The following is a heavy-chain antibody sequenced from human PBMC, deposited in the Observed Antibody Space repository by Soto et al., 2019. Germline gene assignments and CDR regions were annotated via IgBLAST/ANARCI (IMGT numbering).Heavy chain of an antibody. V-gene: IGHV2-5*02. J-gene: IGHJ5*02. CDR2: IYWDDAK. D-gene: IGHD1-26*01. CDR3: AHAYGGRSLS. CDR1: GFSLSTSRVG. Sequence: QITLKESGPTLVKPTQTLTLTCTFSGFSLSTSRVGVGWIRQPPGKALEWLAVIYWDDAKTYRPSLKSRPTLXXDTSKNQVALTMTNMDPVDTATYYCAHAYGGRSLSWGQGTLITVSS.